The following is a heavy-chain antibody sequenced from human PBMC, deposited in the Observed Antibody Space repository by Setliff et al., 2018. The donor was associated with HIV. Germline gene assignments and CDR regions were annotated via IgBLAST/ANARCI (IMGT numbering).Heavy chain of an antibody. CDR3: ARGTRVGANDAFDI. V-gene: IGHV1-2*05. CDR1: GYTFTDYY. J-gene: IGHJ3*02. D-gene: IGHD1-26*01. CDR2: INPNSGGT. Sequence: ASVKVSCKASGYTFTDYYMHWVRQAPGQGLEWMGRINPNSGGTNYVQKFQGRVTMTRDRSISTAYMELSRLRSDDTGVYYCARGTRVGANDAFDIWGQGTMVTVSS.